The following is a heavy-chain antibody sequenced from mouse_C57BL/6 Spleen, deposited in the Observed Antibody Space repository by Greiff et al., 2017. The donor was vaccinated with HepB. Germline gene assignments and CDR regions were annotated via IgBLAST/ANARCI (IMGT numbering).Heavy chain of an antibody. Sequence: QVQLLQPGAELVKPGASVKLSCKASGYTFTSYWMHWVKQRPGQGLEWIGMIHPNSGSTNYNEKFKSKATLTVDKSSSTAYMQLSSLTSEDSAVYYCARDDYDAMDYWGQGTSVTVSS. CDR2: IHPNSGST. CDR3: ARDDYDAMDY. V-gene: IGHV1-64*01. CDR1: GYTFTSYW. J-gene: IGHJ4*01.